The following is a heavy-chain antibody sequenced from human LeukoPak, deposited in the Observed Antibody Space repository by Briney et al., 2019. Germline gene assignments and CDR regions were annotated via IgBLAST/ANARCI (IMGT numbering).Heavy chain of an antibody. CDR1: GGSISNGGYY. Sequence: PSETLSLTCTVSGGSISNGGYYWSWIRQHPGKGLEWIGYIYYSGSTYCNPSLNSRVTISVDTSKNQFSLKLSSVTAADTAVYYCARPRGGSLHDAFDIWGQGTMVTVSS. V-gene: IGHV4-31*03. D-gene: IGHD3-10*01. J-gene: IGHJ3*02. CDR3: ARPRGGSLHDAFDI. CDR2: IYYSGST.